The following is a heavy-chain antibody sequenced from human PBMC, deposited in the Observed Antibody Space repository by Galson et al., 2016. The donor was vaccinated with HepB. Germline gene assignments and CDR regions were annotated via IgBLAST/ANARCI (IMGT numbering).Heavy chain of an antibody. D-gene: IGHD5-24*01. V-gene: IGHV3-30*03. J-gene: IGHJ4*02. CDR1: GFTFRNYG. CDR2: ISYDESLK. CDR3: ATNGDGYNYFLY. Sequence: SLRLSCAGPGFTFRNYGMHWVRQAPGKGLEWVAVISYDESLKYYADPGKGRFTTSRDNSKNTLYLQMSSLRAEDTAVYYCATNGDGYNYFLYWGQGPLVTVSS.